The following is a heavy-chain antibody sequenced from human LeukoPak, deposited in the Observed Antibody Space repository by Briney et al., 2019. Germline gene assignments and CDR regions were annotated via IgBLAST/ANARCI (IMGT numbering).Heavy chain of an antibody. Sequence: GGSLRLSCAASGFTFSSYWMSWVRQAPGKGLEWVANIKQDGSEKYYVDSVKGRFTISRDNAKNSLYLQMNSLRAEDTAVYYCARLGYAHSSSRSPERVDFDYWGQGTLVTVSS. V-gene: IGHV3-7*01. CDR1: GFTFSSYW. CDR2: IKQDGSEK. J-gene: IGHJ4*02. D-gene: IGHD6-13*01. CDR3: ARLGYAHSSSRSPERVDFDY.